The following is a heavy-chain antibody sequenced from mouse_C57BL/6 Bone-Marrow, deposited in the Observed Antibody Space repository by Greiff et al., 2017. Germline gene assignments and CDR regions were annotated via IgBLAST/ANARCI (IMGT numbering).Heavy chain of an antibody. V-gene: IGHV1-26*01. CDR2: INPNNGGT. CDR3: ADYDYDGFAY. D-gene: IGHD2-4*01. Sequence: VQLKQSGPELVKPGASVKISCKASGYTFTDYYMNWVKQSHGKSLEWIGDINPNNGGTSYNQKFKGKATLTVDKSSSTAYMELRSLTSEDSAVYYCADYDYDGFAYWGQGTLVTVSA. J-gene: IGHJ3*01. CDR1: GYTFTDYY.